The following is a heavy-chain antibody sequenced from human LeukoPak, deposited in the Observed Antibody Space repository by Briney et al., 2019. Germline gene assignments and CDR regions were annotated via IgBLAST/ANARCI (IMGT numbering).Heavy chain of an antibody. J-gene: IGHJ4*02. CDR2: MYSGGST. V-gene: IGHV3-53*01. Sequence: PGGSLRLSCAASGFTVSINYMSWVRQAPGEGLEWVSVMYSGGSTYYADSVKGRFTISRDNSKNTLYLKMNSLRAEDTAVYYGARGSKDRYPEYWGQGTLVTVSS. CDR3: ARGSKDRYPEY. D-gene: IGHD2-15*01. CDR1: GFTVSINY.